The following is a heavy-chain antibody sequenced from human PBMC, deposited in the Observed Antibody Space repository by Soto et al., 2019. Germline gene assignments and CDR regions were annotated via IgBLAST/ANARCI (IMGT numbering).Heavy chain of an antibody. J-gene: IGHJ3*02. CDR2: IYPGDSDT. V-gene: IGHV5-51*01. D-gene: IGHD3-9*01. CDR1: GYSFTSYW. Sequence: PGASLKISCKGSGYSFTSYWIGWVPQMPGKGLEWMGIIYPGDSDTRYSPSFQGQVTISADKSISTAYLQWSSLKASDTAMYYCARRLRYFDRLKTPSAFDIWGQGTTVTVSS. CDR3: ARRLRYFDRLKTPSAFDI.